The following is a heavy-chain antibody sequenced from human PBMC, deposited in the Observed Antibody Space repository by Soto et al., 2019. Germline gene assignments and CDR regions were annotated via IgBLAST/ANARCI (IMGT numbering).Heavy chain of an antibody. Sequence: SETLSLTCTVSGGSISNYYWSWIRQPPGKGLEWIGYFYYTGITNYNPSLKSRISMSVDTSKNQFSLKLSSVTAADTAVYYCAVDIVATIPRDYYYYGMDVWGQGTTVTVSS. CDR2: FYYTGIT. CDR1: GGSISNYY. V-gene: IGHV4-59*08. D-gene: IGHD5-12*01. CDR3: AVDIVATIPRDYYYYGMDV. J-gene: IGHJ6*02.